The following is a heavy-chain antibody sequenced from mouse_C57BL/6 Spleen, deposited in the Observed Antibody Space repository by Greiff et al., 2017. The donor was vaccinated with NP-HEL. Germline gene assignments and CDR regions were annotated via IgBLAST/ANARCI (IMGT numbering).Heavy chain of an antibody. Sequence: QVQLKESGPELVKPGASVKISCKASGYTFTDYYINWVKQRPGQGLEWIGWIFPGSGSTYYNEKFKGKATLTVDKSSSTAYMLLSSLTSEDSAVYFCARPPYYSKERYFDVWGTGTTVTVSS. V-gene: IGHV1-75*01. J-gene: IGHJ1*03. CDR3: ARPPYYSKERYFDV. D-gene: IGHD2-5*01. CDR2: IFPGSGST. CDR1: GYTFTDYY.